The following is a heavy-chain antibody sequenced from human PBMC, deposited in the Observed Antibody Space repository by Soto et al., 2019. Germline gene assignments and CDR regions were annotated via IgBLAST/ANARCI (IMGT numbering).Heavy chain of an antibody. CDR1: GFTFSSYA. CDR3: ARDPRLRQIAALFVY. Sequence: GGSLRLSCAASGFTFSSYAMHWVRQAPGKGLEWVAVISYDGSNKYYADSVKGRFTISRDNSKNTLYLQMNSLRAEDTAVYYCARDPRLRQIAALFVYWGQGTLVTVSS. D-gene: IGHD6-6*01. V-gene: IGHV3-30-3*01. CDR2: ISYDGSNK. J-gene: IGHJ4*02.